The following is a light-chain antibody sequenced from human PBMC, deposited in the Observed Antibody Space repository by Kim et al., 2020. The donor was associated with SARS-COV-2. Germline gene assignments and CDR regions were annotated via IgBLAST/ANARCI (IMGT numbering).Light chain of an antibody. Sequence: GQRVTISCSGSSSNIGTNIVNWYQQVPGTAPKLLIYNTNQRPSGVPDRVSGSKSGASASLAIGGLQSEDEADYFCATWDDSLMGWVFGGGTQLTVL. CDR2: NTN. V-gene: IGLV1-44*01. CDR1: SSNIGTNI. J-gene: IGLJ3*02. CDR3: ATWDDSLMGWV.